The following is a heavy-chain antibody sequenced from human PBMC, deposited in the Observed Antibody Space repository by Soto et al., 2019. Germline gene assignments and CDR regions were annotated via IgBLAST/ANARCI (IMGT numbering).Heavy chain of an antibody. Sequence: ASVKVSCKASGYTFTSYDINWVRQATGQGLEWMGWMNPNSGNTGYAQKFQGRVTMTRNTSISTAYMELSSLRSEDTAVYYCAREGRDVSSGWYTPSDYYYYMDVWGKGTTVTVSS. D-gene: IGHD6-19*01. V-gene: IGHV1-8*01. J-gene: IGHJ6*03. CDR3: AREGRDVSSGWYTPSDYYYYMDV. CDR2: MNPNSGNT. CDR1: GYTFTSYD.